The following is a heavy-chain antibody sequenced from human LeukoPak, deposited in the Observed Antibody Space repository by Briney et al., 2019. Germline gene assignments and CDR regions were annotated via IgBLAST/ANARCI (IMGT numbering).Heavy chain of an antibody. CDR3: AKKSRGSGSYYGDY. CDR1: GFTFSSYG. Sequence: GGTLRLSCAASGFTFSSYGMSWVRQAPGKGLEWVSAISGSGGSTYYADSVKGRFTISRDNSKNTLYLQMDSLRAEDTAVYYCAKKSRGSGSYYGDYWGQGILVTVSS. D-gene: IGHD3-10*01. CDR2: ISGSGGST. J-gene: IGHJ4*02. V-gene: IGHV3-23*01.